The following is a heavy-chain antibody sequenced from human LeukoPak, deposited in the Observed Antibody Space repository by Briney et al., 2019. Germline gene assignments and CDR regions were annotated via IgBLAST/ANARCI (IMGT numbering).Heavy chain of an antibody. Sequence: PSETLSLTCTVSGASISNYYWSWIRQPPGKGLEWIGYIFYSGSTNYNPSLKSRVTISVDTSKNQFSLKLSSVTAADTAVYYCARGEWDLLFDYWGQGTLVTVSS. J-gene: IGHJ4*02. V-gene: IGHV4-59*01. D-gene: IGHD1-26*01. CDR1: GASISNYY. CDR3: ARGEWDLLFDY. CDR2: IFYSGST.